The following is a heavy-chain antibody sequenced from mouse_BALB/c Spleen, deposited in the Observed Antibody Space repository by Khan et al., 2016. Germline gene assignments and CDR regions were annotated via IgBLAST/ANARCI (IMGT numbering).Heavy chain of an antibody. CDR3: ARGTSALYYSLDY. CDR1: GYTFTDYA. D-gene: IGHD2-14*01. Sequence: QVQLKQSGAELVRPGVSVKISCKGSGYTFTDYALHWVKQSHAESLEWIGIISTYYGDATYNQKFKDKATMTVDKSSGTTYMELARLTSEDSAIYYCARGTSALYYSLDYWGQGTSVTVSS. J-gene: IGHJ4*01. V-gene: IGHV1S137*01. CDR2: ISTYYGDA.